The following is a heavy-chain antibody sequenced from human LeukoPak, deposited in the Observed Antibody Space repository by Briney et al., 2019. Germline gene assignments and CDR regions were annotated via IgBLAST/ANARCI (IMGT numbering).Heavy chain of an antibody. D-gene: IGHD2-2*02. V-gene: IGHV4-59*01. J-gene: IGHJ4*02. Sequence: SETLSLTCTVSGASIISYYWSWIRQPPGKGLEWIGYIYYSGGANYNPSLKGRATVSLDTSKNQFFLNLASVAAADSAVYYCARHPYPIWGQGTLVTVSS. CDR2: IYYSGGA. CDR3: ARHPYPI. CDR1: GASIISYY.